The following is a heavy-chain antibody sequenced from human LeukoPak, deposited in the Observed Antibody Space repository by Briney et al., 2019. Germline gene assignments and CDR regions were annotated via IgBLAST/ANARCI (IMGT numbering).Heavy chain of an antibody. CDR2: IKSRAYGGTS. Sequence: GRSLRLSCTTSGFTFVDYGLSWVRQAPGKGLEWVGLIKSRAYGGTSEYAASVKGRFTISRDDSKNIAYLQMNSLKTEDTAVYYCTRDDVFWSGSIFDYWGQGTLVTVSS. J-gene: IGHJ4*02. V-gene: IGHV3-49*04. CDR1: GFTFVDYG. CDR3: TRDDVFWSGSIFDY. D-gene: IGHD3-3*01.